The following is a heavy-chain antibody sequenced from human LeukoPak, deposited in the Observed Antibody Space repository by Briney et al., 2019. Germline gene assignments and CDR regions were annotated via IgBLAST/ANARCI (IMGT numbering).Heavy chain of an antibody. V-gene: IGHV3-21*04. CDR1: GFTFSSYS. CDR2: ISSSSSYI. D-gene: IGHD6-19*01. Sequence: PGGSLRLSCAASGFTFSSYSMNWVRQAPGKGLEWVSSISSSSSYIYYADSVKGRFTISRDNSKNTLYLQMNSLRAEDTAVYYCAKRQGGGWQPTDGFDIWGQGTMVTVSS. J-gene: IGHJ3*02. CDR3: AKRQGGGWQPTDGFDI.